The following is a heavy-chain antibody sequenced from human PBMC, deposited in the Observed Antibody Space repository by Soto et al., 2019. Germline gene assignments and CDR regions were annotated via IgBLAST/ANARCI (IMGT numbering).Heavy chain of an antibody. J-gene: IGHJ4*02. CDR2: INPSGGST. CDR1: GYTFTSYY. V-gene: IGHV1-46*01. CDR3: ATIAVAGVFDY. D-gene: IGHD6-19*01. Sequence: ASVKVSCKASGYTFTSYYMHWVRQAPGRGLEWMGIINPSGGSTSYAQKFQGRVTMTRDTSTSTVYMELSSLRSEDTAVYYCATIAVAGVFDYWGQGTLVTVSS.